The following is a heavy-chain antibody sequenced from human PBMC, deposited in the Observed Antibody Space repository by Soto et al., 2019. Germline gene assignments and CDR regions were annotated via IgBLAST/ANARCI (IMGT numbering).Heavy chain of an antibody. J-gene: IGHJ4*02. V-gene: IGHV1-69*13. Sequence: SVKVSCTASGGTFSSYAISWVRQAPGQGLEWMGGIIPIFGTANYAQKFQGRVTITADESTSTAYMELSSLRSEDTAVYYCASVERDNRPAFDYWGQGTLVTVSS. CDR3: ASVERDNRPAFDY. CDR1: GGTFSSYA. D-gene: IGHD1-1*01. CDR2: IIPIFGTA.